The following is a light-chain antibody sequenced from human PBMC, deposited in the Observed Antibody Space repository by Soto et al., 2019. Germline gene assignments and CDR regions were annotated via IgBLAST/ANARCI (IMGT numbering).Light chain of an antibody. V-gene: IGLV7-43*01. CDR3: LLRYGGAWV. J-gene: IGLJ3*02. CDR1: TGAVTSNYY. CDR2: SAS. Sequence: QAVVTQEPSLTGSPGGTVSHTCAASTGAVTSNYYPHWFQQNPGQAPMPLIYSASNKHSWTPARFSGSRLGGKPALTLSGVQPEDEAENYCLLRYGGAWVFGGGTQLTVL.